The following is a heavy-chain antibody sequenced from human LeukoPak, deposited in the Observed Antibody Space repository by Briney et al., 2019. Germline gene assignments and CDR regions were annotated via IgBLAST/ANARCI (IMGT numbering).Heavy chain of an antibody. CDR1: GYTFTGYY. Sequence: ASVEVSCKASGYTFTGYYIHWVRQAPGQGLEWMGRINPNSGDRNYAQKFQGRVTMTRDTSISAAYMELSSLRSDDTAVYYCARGAAVGQTRDYWGQGTLVTVSS. J-gene: IGHJ4*02. D-gene: IGHD6-13*01. CDR2: INPNSGDR. CDR3: ARGAAVGQTRDY. V-gene: IGHV1-2*06.